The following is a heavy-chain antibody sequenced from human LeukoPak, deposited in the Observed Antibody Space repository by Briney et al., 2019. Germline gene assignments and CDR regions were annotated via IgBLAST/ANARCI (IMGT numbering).Heavy chain of an antibody. CDR1: GGSISSSDYY. CDR3: ARVGSSGDYYYYMDV. CDR2: IYYSGST. V-gene: IGHV4-61*08. D-gene: IGHD6-6*01. Sequence: PSETLSLTCTVSGGSISSSDYYWSWIRQPPGKGLEWIGYIYYSGSTNYNPSLKSRVTISVDTSKNQFSLKLSSVTAADTAVYYCARVGSSGDYYYYMDVWGKGTTVTVSS. J-gene: IGHJ6*03.